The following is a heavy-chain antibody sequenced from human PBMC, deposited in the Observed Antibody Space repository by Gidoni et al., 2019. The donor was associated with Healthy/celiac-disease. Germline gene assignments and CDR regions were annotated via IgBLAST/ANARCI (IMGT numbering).Heavy chain of an antibody. V-gene: IGHV3-23*01. CDR1: GFTFSSYA. Sequence: EVQLLESGGGLVQPGGSLRLSCAASGFTFSSYAMSWVRQAPGKGLEWVSAISGDGGSTYYADSVKGRFTITRDNYKNTLYLQMNSLRAEDTAVYYCAKATGVRRPASVADAFPIWGQGTMVTVSS. J-gene: IGHJ3*02. D-gene: IGHD2-2*01. CDR2: ISGDGGST. CDR3: AKATGVRRPASVADAFPI.